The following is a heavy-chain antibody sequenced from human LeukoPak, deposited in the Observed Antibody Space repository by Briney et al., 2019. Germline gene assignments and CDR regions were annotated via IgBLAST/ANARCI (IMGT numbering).Heavy chain of an antibody. V-gene: IGHV4-4*02. CDR1: GGSISRSNW. Sequence: SETLSLTCTVSGGSISRSNWWSWVRQPPGKGLEWIGEIHDTGSTNYNPPLKSRVTMSLDRSKNQFSLNLNSVTAADTAVYYCATYYDILSGYTFDYWGQGTLVAVSS. J-gene: IGHJ4*02. CDR3: ATYYDILSGYTFDY. CDR2: IHDTGST. D-gene: IGHD3-9*01.